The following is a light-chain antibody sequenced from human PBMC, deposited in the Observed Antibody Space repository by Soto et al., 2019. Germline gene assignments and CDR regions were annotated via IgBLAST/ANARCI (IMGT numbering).Light chain of an antibody. CDR1: SSDIGGYYY. Sequence: QSALTQPASVSGSPGQSITISCTGTSSDIGGYYYVSWYHQHPGKAPKLMIYDVSNRPLGVSNRFSGSKSGNTASLTISGLQAEDEADYYCSSYTSSSTLYVFGTGTKLTVL. V-gene: IGLV2-14*03. CDR2: DVS. CDR3: SSYTSSSTLYV. J-gene: IGLJ1*01.